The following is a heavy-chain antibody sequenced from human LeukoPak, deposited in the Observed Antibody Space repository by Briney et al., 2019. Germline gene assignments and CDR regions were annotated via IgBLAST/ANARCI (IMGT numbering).Heavy chain of an antibody. J-gene: IGHJ2*01. CDR2: IWYDGSNK. CDR3: AKGTYYYGSTESTGSWYFDL. V-gene: IGHV3-33*06. D-gene: IGHD3-10*01. Sequence: SGRSLRLSCAASGFIFSSYGMHWVRQAPGKGLEWVAVIWYDGSNKYYADSVKGRFTISRDNSKNTLYLQMNSLRAEDTAVYYCAKGTYYYGSTESTGSWYFDLWGRGTLVTVSS. CDR1: GFIFSSYG.